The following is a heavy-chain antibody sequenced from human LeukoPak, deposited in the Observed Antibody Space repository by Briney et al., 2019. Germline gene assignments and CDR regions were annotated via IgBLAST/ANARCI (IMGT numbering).Heavy chain of an antibody. Sequence: SETLSLTCTVSGGSISSYYWSWIRQPPGKGLEWIGYIYYSGSTNYNPSLKSRVTISVDTSKNQFSLKLSSVTAADTAVYYCARGGLRPYYYYYYGMDVWGQGTTVTVSS. J-gene: IGHJ6*02. CDR3: ARGGLRPYYYYYYGMDV. CDR1: GGSISSYY. CDR2: IYYSGST. V-gene: IGHV4-59*01. D-gene: IGHD4-17*01.